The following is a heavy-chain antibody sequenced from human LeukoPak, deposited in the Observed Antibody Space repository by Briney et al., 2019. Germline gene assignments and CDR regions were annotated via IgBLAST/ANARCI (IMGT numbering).Heavy chain of an antibody. V-gene: IGHV3-30*02. CDR3: AKDPAPLWLGPYNWFDP. CDR2: IPFEGSNK. Sequence: GGSLRLSCAASGFTFSSYGTGWGRLAPGEGRGWGIFIPFEGSNKYYAASVKGRFTISRDKSKNTLYLQLSRLRAEDTAVYYCAKDPAPLWLGPYNWFDPWGQGTLVTVSS. CDR1: GFTFSSYG. J-gene: IGHJ5*01. D-gene: IGHD3-10*01.